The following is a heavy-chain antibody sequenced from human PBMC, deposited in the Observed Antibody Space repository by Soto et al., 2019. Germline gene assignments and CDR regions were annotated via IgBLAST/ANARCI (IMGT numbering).Heavy chain of an antibody. CDR2: ISGNGGST. D-gene: IGHD1-1*01. J-gene: IGHJ6*03. CDR3: AAQGPTNYYYMDV. V-gene: IGHV3-23*01. Sequence: GSLRLSCAASGFIFRSYAMSWVRQAPGKGLEWVSVISGNGGSTYYADSVKGRSTISRDNSKNTLYLQMTSLRAEDTAVYYCAAQGPTNYYYMDVWGKGTTVTVSS. CDR1: GFIFRSYA.